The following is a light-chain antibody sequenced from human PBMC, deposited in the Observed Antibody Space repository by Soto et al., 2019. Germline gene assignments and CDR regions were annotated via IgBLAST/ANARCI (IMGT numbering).Light chain of an antibody. Sequence: IQMTQSPSSLSASVGDRVTISCRASQGIGNALGWYQQKPGKPPKVLIYKASTLKSGVPSRFSGSGSGTEFTLTISSLQPDDFATYYCQHYTSYSEAFGQGTKVDIK. CDR2: KAS. CDR3: QHYTSYSEA. J-gene: IGKJ1*01. V-gene: IGKV1-5*03. CDR1: QGIGNA.